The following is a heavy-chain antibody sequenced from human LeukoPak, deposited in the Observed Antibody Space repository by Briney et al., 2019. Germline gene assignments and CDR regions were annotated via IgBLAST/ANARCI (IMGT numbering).Heavy chain of an antibody. J-gene: IGHJ4*02. V-gene: IGHV3-48*03. CDR3: ARDFCSGGSCYLFDY. CDR1: GFTFSSYE. D-gene: IGHD2-15*01. Sequence: GGSLRLSCAASGFTFSSYEMNWVRQAPGKGLEWVSYISSNGSTIYYADSVKGRFTISRDNAKNSLYLQMNSLRAEDTAVYYCARDFCSGGSCYLFDYWGQGTLVTVSS. CDR2: ISSNGSTI.